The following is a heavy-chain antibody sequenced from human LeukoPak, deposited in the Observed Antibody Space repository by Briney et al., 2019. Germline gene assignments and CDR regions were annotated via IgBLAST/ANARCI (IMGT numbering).Heavy chain of an antibody. CDR3: ARGRYCSGGSCYTPEHEYGMDV. V-gene: IGHV3-64*01. Sequence: GGSLRLSCAASGFTFSSYAMHWVRQAPGKGLEYVSAISSNGGSTYYANSVKGRFTISRENSKNTLYLQMGSLRAEDMAVYYCARGRYCSGGSCYTPEHEYGMDVWGQGTTVTVSS. CDR2: ISSNGGST. D-gene: IGHD2-15*01. J-gene: IGHJ6*02. CDR1: GFTFSSYA.